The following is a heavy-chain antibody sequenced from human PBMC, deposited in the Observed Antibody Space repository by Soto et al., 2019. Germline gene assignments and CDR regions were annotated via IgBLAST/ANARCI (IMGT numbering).Heavy chain of an antibody. CDR3: ARGVTSVTSFDF. CDR1: GFTFISYW. D-gene: IGHD4-17*01. J-gene: IGHJ4*02. CDR2: IKQDGSEK. V-gene: IGHV3-7*01. Sequence: GGSLRLSYAASGFTFISYWISCVRKDPGKGLEWVANIKQDGSEKYYVDSVKGRFTISRDNAKNSLYLQMNSLRAEDTSFYYCARGVTSVTSFDFCGQGTLVTVYS.